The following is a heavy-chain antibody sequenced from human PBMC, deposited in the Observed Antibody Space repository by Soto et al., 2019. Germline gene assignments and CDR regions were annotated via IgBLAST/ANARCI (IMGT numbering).Heavy chain of an antibody. Sequence: PGGALRLYCAASGFTVSSYGMHWFRQARAKWLEWVAVIWYDGSNKYYADSVKGRFTISRDNSKNTLYLQMNSLRAEDTAVYYCARDFRKSSADRPYYYYGMDVWGQGTTVTVSS. CDR2: IWYDGSNK. D-gene: IGHD6-25*01. V-gene: IGHV3-33*01. J-gene: IGHJ6*02. CDR1: GFTVSSYG. CDR3: ARDFRKSSADRPYYYYGMDV.